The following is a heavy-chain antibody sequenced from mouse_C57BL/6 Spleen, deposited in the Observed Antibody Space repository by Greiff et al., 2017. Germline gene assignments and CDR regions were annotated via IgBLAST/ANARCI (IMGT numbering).Heavy chain of an antibody. CDR1: GYTFTSYW. CDR3: ARGDTTEGYFDV. CDR2: IDPSDSYT. Sequence: QVHVKQPGAELVKPGASVKLSCKASGYTFTSYWMQWEKQRPGQGLEWIGEIDPSDSYTNYNQKFKGKATLTVDTSSSTAYMQLSSLTSGDSAVYYCARGDTTEGYFDVWGTGTTVTVSS. D-gene: IGHD1-1*01. V-gene: IGHV1-50*01. J-gene: IGHJ1*03.